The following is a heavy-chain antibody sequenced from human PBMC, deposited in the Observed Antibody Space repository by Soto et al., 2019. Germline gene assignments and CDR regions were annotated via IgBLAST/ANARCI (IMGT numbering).Heavy chain of an antibody. V-gene: IGHV1-3*01. CDR3: ARVDRNAYYHDY. J-gene: IGHJ4*02. CDR2: INADNGDT. Sequence: QVQLVQSGAEVKEPGASVKVSCKASGYTFTTHKIHWVRQAPGQRLEWMGWINADNGDTLYSQNLKDRVTITRDTSATTAYLEVRSLRSEDTAVYYCARVDRNAYYHDYWGQGTLVTVSS. D-gene: IGHD3-22*01. CDR1: GYTFTTHK.